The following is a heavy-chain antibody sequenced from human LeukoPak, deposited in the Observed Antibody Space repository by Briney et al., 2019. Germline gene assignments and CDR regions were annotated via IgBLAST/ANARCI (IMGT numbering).Heavy chain of an antibody. J-gene: IGHJ4*02. CDR1: GGSFSGYY. CDR2: INHSGST. CDR3: ASTYCSSTSCRTPVY. V-gene: IGHV4-34*01. Sequence: SSETLSLTCAVYGGSFSGYYWSWIRQPPGKGLEWIGKINHSGSTNYNPSLKSRVTISVDTSKNQFSLKLSSVTAADTAVYYCASTYCSSTSCRTPVYWGQGTLVTVSS. D-gene: IGHD2-2*01.